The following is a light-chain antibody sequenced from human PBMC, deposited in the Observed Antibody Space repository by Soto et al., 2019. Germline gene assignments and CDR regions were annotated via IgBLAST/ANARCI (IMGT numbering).Light chain of an antibody. V-gene: IGKV3-20*01. CDR1: QSGSSN. J-gene: IGKJ1*01. CDR2: GAS. CDR3: QPYGISGT. Sequence: TRSHATMSVSDGESAPLSCRASQSGSSNSAYYQQKPGQAPMLLIYGASNRASGIPDRFSGSGSGTDFLLTISRLEPEDFAVYYCQPYGISGTFGQGTKVDIK.